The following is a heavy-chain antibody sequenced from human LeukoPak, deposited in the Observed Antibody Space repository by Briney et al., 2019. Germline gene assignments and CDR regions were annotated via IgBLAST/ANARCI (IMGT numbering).Heavy chain of an antibody. CDR1: GFTFSSYW. CDR3: AKDGRIAARTLDY. V-gene: IGHV3-74*01. CDR2: INSDGSST. Sequence: GGSLRLSCAASGFTFSSYWMHWVRQAPGKGLVWVSRINSDGSSTSYADSVKGRFTISRDNAKNTLYLQMNSLRAEDTAVYYCAKDGRIAARTLDYWGQGTLVTVSS. D-gene: IGHD6-6*01. J-gene: IGHJ4*02.